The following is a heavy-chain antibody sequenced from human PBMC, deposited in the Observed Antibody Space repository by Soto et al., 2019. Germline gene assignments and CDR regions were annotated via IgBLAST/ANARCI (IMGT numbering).Heavy chain of an antibody. D-gene: IGHD2-15*01. CDR1: GGTFSSYT. Sequence: SVKVSCKASGGTFSSYTISWVRQAPGQGLEWMGRIIPVLGIANYAQKFQGRVTITANKSTSTAYMELSSLSSEDTAVYYCARDSPGYCTGGSCTLPDYWGQRNRITV. J-gene: IGHJ4*02. CDR3: ARDSPGYCTGGSCTLPDY. CDR2: IIPVLGIA. V-gene: IGHV1-69*04.